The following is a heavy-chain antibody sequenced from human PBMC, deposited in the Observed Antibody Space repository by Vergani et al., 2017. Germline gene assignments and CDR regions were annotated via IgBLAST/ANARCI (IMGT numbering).Heavy chain of an antibody. D-gene: IGHD3-10*01. Sequence: QVQLQQWGAGLLKPSETLSLTCAVYGGSFSGYYWSWIRQPPGKGLEWIGEINHSGSTNYNPSLKSRVTISVDTSKNQFSLKLSSVTAADTAVYYCAREKLLWFGESAAFDIWGQGTMVTVSS. CDR1: GGSFSGYY. J-gene: IGHJ3*02. CDR3: AREKLLWFGESAAFDI. V-gene: IGHV4-34*01. CDR2: INHSGST.